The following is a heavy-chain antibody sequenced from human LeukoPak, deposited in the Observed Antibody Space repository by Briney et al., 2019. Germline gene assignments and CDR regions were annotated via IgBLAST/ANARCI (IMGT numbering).Heavy chain of an antibody. CDR1: GFTFSSYW. V-gene: IGHV3-7*01. CDR3: TRESHYGSSY. Sequence: GGSLRLSCAASGFTFSSYWMSWVRQAPGKGLEWVANIKKDGSGKYYVDSVKGRFTISRDNTKNSLYLQMNSLRAEDTAVYYCTRESHYGSSYWGQGTLVTVSS. CDR2: IKKDGSGK. D-gene: IGHD3-10*01. J-gene: IGHJ4*02.